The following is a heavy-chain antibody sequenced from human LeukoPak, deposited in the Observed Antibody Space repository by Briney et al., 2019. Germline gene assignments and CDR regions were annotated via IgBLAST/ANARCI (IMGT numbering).Heavy chain of an antibody. CDR2: INWNSGSI. V-gene: IGHV3-9*01. D-gene: IGHD2-15*01. CDR3: AKDLPRYCSGGSCYSGFDY. CDR1: GFSFNEYA. Sequence: GGSLRLSCEASGFSFNEYAMHWVRQAPGKGLEWGSGINWNSGSIGYADSVKGRFTTSRDNANNSLYLQMNSLRAEDTALYYCAKDLPRYCSGGSCYSGFDYWGQGTLVIVSS. J-gene: IGHJ4*02.